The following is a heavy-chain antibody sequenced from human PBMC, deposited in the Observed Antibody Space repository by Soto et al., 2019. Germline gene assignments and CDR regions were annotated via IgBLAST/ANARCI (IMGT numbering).Heavy chain of an antibody. CDR2: VSPYNGDT. J-gene: IGHJ6*02. Sequence: QVQLVQSGAEVKKPGASVKVSCKAFGYTFTTYGINWVRQAPGQGLEWMGWVSPYNGDTTYAQKVQGRVTMTTDTSTRTAYLELRSLGSDDTAVYYCAREVGHMDVWGQGTTVTVSS. CDR3: AREVGHMDV. V-gene: IGHV1-18*04. CDR1: GYTFTTYG.